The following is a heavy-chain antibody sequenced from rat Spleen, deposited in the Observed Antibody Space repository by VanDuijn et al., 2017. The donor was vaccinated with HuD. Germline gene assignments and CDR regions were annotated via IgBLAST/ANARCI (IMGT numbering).Heavy chain of an antibody. CDR3: ARGAITTPFFDY. V-gene: IGHV3-1*01. D-gene: IGHD1-10*01. Sequence: WIRKFPGNKMEWMGYISYSGSTSYNPSLKSRISITRDTSKNQFFLQLNSVTTEDTATYYCARGAITTPFFDYWGQGVMVTVSS. CDR2: ISYSGST. J-gene: IGHJ2*01.